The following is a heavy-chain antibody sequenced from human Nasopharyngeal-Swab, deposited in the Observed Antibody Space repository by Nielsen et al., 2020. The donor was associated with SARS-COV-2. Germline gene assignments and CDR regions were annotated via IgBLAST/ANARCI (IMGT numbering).Heavy chain of an antibody. V-gene: IGHV4-39*01. J-gene: IGHJ4*02. Sequence: SETLSLTCTVSGGSISSSSYYWGWIRQPPGKGLEWIGSIYYSGSTYYNPSLKSRVAISVDTSQNQFSLKLSSVTAADTAVYYCARIIRSYYYFDYWGQGTLVTVSS. CDR3: ARIIRSYYYFDY. D-gene: IGHD3-10*01. CDR2: IYYSGST. CDR1: GGSISSSSYY.